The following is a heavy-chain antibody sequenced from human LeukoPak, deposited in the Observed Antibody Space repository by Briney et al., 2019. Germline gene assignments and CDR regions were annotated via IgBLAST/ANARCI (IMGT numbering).Heavy chain of an antibody. CDR3: ARAPRSGGSCYFDY. V-gene: IGHV4-34*01. CDR1: GGSFSGYY. CDR2: INHSGST. J-gene: IGHJ4*02. D-gene: IGHD2-15*01. Sequence: SETLSPTCAVYGGSFSGYYWSWIRQPPGKGLEWIGEINHSGSTNYNPSLKSRVTISVDTSKNQFSLKLSSVTAADTAVYYCARAPRSGGSCYFDYWGQGTLVTVSS.